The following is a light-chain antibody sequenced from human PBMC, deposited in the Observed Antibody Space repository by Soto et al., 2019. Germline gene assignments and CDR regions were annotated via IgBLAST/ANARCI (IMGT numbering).Light chain of an antibody. CDR2: SNN. V-gene: IGLV1-44*01. Sequence: QSVLTQPPSASGTPGQRVTISCSGSNSNIGSNTVNWYQQLPGTAPKLLIYSNNQRPSGVPGRFSDSKSGTSASLAISGLQSEDEADYYGASWDDSLNGVVFGGGTTLTVL. J-gene: IGLJ2*01. CDR3: ASWDDSLNGVV. CDR1: NSNIGSNT.